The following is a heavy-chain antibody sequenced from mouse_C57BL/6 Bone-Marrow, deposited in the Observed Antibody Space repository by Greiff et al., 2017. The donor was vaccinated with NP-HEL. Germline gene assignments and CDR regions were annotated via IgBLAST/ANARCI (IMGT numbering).Heavy chain of an antibody. V-gene: IGHV1-85*01. CDR2: IYPRDGST. J-gene: IGHJ3*01. CDR3: ARSGDGYYKGFAY. Sequence: VQLQQSGPELVKPGASVKLSCKASGYTFTSYDINWVKQRPGQGLEWIGWIYPRDGSTKYNEKFKGKATLTVDTSSSTAYKELHSLTSEDSAVYFCARSGDGYYKGFAYWGQGTLVTVSA. D-gene: IGHD2-3*01. CDR1: GYTFTSYD.